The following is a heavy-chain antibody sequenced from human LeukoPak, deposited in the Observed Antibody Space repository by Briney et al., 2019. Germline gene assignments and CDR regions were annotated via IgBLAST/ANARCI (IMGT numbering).Heavy chain of an antibody. D-gene: IGHD1-26*01. Sequence: PGGSLRLSCAASEFIFSYYEMNWVRQAPGKGLAWVSYISSGGSSIYYAHSVKGRFTISRDNAKNSLYLQMNSLGAEDTAVYYCARSLPAYSNNEYYFDYWGQGTLVTVSS. J-gene: IGHJ4*02. V-gene: IGHV3-48*03. CDR3: ARSLPAYSNNEYYFDY. CDR2: ISSGGSSI. CDR1: EFIFSYYE.